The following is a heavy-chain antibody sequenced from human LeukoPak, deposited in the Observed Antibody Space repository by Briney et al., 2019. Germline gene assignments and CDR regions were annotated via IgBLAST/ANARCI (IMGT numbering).Heavy chain of an antibody. CDR3: AKDGVVRGLGPHYFDS. Sequence: PGGSLRLSCASSGFTFTSYAVSWVRQAPGKGLEWVSTISYSGGTTYHTDSVKGRFTISRDISKNTVYLQMNSLKAEDMAVYYCAKDGVVRGLGPHYFDSWGQGSLVTVSS. V-gene: IGHV3-23*01. D-gene: IGHD3-10*01. CDR2: ISYSGGTT. CDR1: GFTFTSYA. J-gene: IGHJ4*02.